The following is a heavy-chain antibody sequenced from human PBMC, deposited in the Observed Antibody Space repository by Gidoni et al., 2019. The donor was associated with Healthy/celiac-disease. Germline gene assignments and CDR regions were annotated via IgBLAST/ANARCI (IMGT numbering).Heavy chain of an antibody. V-gene: IGHV4-39*01. CDR2: IYYSGST. Sequence: QLQLQESGPGLVKPSETLSLTCTVSGGSISSSSYYWGWIRQPPGKGLEWIGSIYYSGSTYYNPSLKSRITISVDTSKNQFSLKLSSVTAADTAVYYCARRPISSWYGGAFDIWGQGTMVTVSS. D-gene: IGHD6-13*01. CDR1: GGSISSSSYY. CDR3: ARRPISSWYGGAFDI. J-gene: IGHJ3*02.